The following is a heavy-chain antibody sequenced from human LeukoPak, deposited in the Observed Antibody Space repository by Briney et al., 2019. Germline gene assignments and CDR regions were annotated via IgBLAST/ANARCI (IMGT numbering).Heavy chain of an antibody. V-gene: IGHV4-61*02. CDR3: AKSSYCSSTSCYTFSGWYFDL. CDR2: IYTSGST. J-gene: IGHJ2*01. Sequence: PSETLSLTCTVSGGSISSGSYYWSWIRQPAGKGLEWIGRIYTSGSTNYNPSLKSRVTISVDTSKNQFSLKLSSVTAADTAVYYWAKSSYCSSTSCYTFSGWYFDLWGRGTLVTVSS. D-gene: IGHD2-2*02. CDR1: GGSISSGSYY.